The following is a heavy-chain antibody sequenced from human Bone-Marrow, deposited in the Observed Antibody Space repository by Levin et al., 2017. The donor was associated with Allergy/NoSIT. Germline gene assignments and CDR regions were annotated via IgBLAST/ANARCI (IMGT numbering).Heavy chain of an antibody. V-gene: IGHV4-30-4*01. CDR1: GGSISSGDYY. J-gene: IGHJ4*02. CDR3: ARESKLGPKWWLRGFDY. D-gene: IGHD5-12*01. CDR2: IYYSGST. Sequence: PSETLSLTCTVSGGSISSGDYYWSWIRQPPGKGLEWIGYIYYSGSTYYNPSLKSRVTISVDTSKNQFSLKLSSVTAADTAVYYCARESKLGPKWWLRGFDYWGQGTLVTVSS.